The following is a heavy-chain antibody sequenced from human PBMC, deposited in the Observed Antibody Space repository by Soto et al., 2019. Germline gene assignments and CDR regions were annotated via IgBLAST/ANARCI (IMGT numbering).Heavy chain of an antibody. J-gene: IGHJ4*02. CDR1: GYTFTSYG. V-gene: IGHV1-18*01. CDR2: ISAYNGNT. CDR3: ARKVVSFDY. Sequence: ASVKVSCKASGYTFTSYGISWVRQAPGQGLEWMGWISAYNGNTKYSQKFQGRVTITRDTSASTAYMELSSLRSEDTAVYYCARKVVSFDYWGQGSLVTVSS. D-gene: IGHD2-15*01.